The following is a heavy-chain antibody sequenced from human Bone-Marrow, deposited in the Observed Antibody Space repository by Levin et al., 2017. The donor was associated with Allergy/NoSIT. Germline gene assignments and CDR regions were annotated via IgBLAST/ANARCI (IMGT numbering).Heavy chain of an antibody. J-gene: IGHJ4*02. D-gene: IGHD2-8*01. CDR1: GFTFSTYG. CDR2: ISGSGGDT. V-gene: IGHV3-23*01. CDR3: ARHCLTGVCHGDY. Sequence: SCAASGFTFSTYGMSWVRQAPGKGLEWVSAISGSGGDTYYTDSVRGRFTISRDNSKNTLYLQMDSLRAEDTAIYYCARHCLTGVCHGDYWGQGTLVTVSS.